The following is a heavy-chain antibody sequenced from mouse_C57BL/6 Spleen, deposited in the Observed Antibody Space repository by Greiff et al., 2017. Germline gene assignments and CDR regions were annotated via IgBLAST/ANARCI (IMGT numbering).Heavy chain of an antibody. CDR2: ISSGSSTI. D-gene: IGHD2-4*01. CDR1: GFTFSDYG. V-gene: IGHV5-17*01. Sequence: EVQVVESGGGLVKPGGSLKLSCAASGFTFSDYGMHWVRQAPEKGLEWVAYISSGSSTIYYADTVKGRFTISRDNAKNTLFLQMTSLRSEDTAMYYCASWDYDIYAMDYWGQGTSVTVSS. CDR3: ASWDYDIYAMDY. J-gene: IGHJ4*01.